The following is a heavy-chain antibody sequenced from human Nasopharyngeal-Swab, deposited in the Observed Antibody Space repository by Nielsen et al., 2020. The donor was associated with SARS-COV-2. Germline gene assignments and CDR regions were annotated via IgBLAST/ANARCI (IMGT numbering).Heavy chain of an antibody. Sequence: GESLKISCAASGFTFSSYWMSWVRQAPGKGLEWVAHIKQSGSGQYYVDSVKGRFTISRDNAKNSLSLQMNSLRAEDTAVYYCANYCSTTSCPRGFDYWGQGTLVTVSS. CDR3: ANYCSTTSCPRGFDY. CDR1: GFTFSSYW. CDR2: IKQSGSGQ. J-gene: IGHJ4*02. D-gene: IGHD2-2*01. V-gene: IGHV3-7*01.